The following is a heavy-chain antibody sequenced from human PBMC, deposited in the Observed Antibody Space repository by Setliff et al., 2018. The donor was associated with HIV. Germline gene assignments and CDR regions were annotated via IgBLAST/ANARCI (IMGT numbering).Heavy chain of an antibody. CDR1: GFTFDDYT. CDR3: AKGLYSGSYFYYFDY. Sequence: GGSLRPSCAASGFTFDDYTMHWVRQAPGKGLEWVSLISWDGGSTYYADSVKGRFTISRDNSKNSLYLQMNSLRTEDTALYYCAKGLYSGSYFYYFDYWGQGTLVTVS. J-gene: IGHJ4*02. V-gene: IGHV3-43*01. CDR2: ISWDGGST. D-gene: IGHD1-26*01.